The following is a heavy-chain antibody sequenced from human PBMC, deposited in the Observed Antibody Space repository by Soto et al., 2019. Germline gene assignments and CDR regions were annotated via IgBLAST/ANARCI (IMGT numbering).Heavy chain of an antibody. CDR1: GGDISTYY. CDR3: ARGQRFSDWFDP. J-gene: IGHJ5*02. V-gene: IGHV4-4*07. D-gene: IGHD3-3*01. CDR2: IYSSGST. Sequence: QVQLQESGPGLVKPSETLSLTCTVSGGDISTYYWTWIRQPAGKGLEWIGRIYSSGSTKYNPSLMRRVTMSLDTSKNQFSLRLSSVTAADTAVYYCARGQRFSDWFDPWGQGTLVTVSS.